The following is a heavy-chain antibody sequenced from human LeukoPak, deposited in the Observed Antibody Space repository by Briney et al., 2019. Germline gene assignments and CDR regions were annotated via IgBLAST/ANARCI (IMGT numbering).Heavy chain of an antibody. D-gene: IGHD6-19*01. CDR2: INHSGST. CDR1: GGSFSGYY. Sequence: SETLSLTCAVYGGSFSGYYWSWIRQPPGKGLEWIGEINHSGSTNYNPSLKSRVTISVDTSKNQFSLKLNSVTAADTAVYYCAREGSSGWLYWGQGTLVTVSS. CDR3: AREGSSGWLY. J-gene: IGHJ4*02. V-gene: IGHV4-34*01.